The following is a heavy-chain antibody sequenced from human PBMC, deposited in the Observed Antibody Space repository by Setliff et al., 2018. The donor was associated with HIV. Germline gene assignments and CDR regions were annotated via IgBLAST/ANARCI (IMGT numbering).Heavy chain of an antibody. J-gene: IGHJ4*02. CDR1: GVSFSGYY. Sequence: SETLSLTCAVYGVSFSGYYWSWIRQPPGKGLEWIGKINHRGITNYSPSLKSRVTISVDTSKNQFSLKLSSVTAADTAVYYCARGKGWIAAAGTWGLYWGQGTLVTVSS. CDR3: ARGKGWIAAAGTWGLY. CDR2: INHRGIT. V-gene: IGHV4-34*01. D-gene: IGHD6-13*01.